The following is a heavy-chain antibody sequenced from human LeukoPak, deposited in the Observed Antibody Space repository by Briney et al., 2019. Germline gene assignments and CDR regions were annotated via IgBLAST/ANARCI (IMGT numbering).Heavy chain of an antibody. J-gene: IGHJ4*02. Sequence: GGSLRLSCAASGFTFSTYGMNWVRQAPGKGLEWVSYINLNSRTIDYADSVRGRFTISRDNAKSSLYLQMNSLKAEDTAVYYCARGGAARPDYWGQGTLVTVFS. CDR2: INLNSRTI. V-gene: IGHV3-48*01. CDR3: ARGGAARPDY. CDR1: GFTFSTYG. D-gene: IGHD6-6*01.